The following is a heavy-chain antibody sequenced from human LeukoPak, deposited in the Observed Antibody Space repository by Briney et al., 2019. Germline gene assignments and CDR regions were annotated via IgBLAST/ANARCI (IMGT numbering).Heavy chain of an antibody. Sequence: GGSLRPSCAASGFTVGNNYMSWVRQAPGEGLEWVSVIYSDGSTYYADSVKARFTISRDNSKNTLYLQMNSLRADDTAVYYCARDPGGGPTHGYWGQGTLVTVSS. CDR3: ARDPGGGPTHGY. CDR2: IYSDGST. J-gene: IGHJ4*02. D-gene: IGHD1-26*01. CDR1: GFTVGNNY. V-gene: IGHV3-66*02.